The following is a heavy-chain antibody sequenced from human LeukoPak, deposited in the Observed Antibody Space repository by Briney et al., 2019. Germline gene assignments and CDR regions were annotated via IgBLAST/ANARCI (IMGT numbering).Heavy chain of an antibody. CDR2: ISGRDSST. V-gene: IGHV3-23*01. D-gene: IGHD5-18*01. CDR3: TKDDGSYGFDH. Sequence: GGSLRLSCAAFGFTFSDYAMGWVRQAPGKGLDWVSAISGRDSSTYYADSVKGRFTISRDNSKNTLYLQVNSLRAEDTAVYYCTKDDGSYGFDHWGQGTLVTVSS. CDR1: GFTFSDYA. J-gene: IGHJ5*02.